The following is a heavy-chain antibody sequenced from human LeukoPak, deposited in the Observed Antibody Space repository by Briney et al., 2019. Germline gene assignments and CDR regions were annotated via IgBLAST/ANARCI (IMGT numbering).Heavy chain of an antibody. CDR3: ARETTGAGTSRPFDY. CDR2: IYSSGST. D-gene: IGHD6-13*01. CDR1: GGSISNFY. J-gene: IGHJ4*02. Sequence: SETLSLTCTVSGGSISNFYWSWIRQPAGKTLEWIGRIYSSGSTNYNPSLKSRVTMSLDTSKNQFSLKLSSVTAADTAVYFCARETTGAGTSRPFDYWGQGTLVTVSS. V-gene: IGHV4-4*07.